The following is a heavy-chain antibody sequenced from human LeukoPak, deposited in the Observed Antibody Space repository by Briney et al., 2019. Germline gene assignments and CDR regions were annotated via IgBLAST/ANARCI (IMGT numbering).Heavy chain of an antibody. CDR1: GFTISSYW. CDR2: IKQDGSEK. CDR3: ARDLYYYGSGSYFDY. Sequence: AGTLSLSCAASGFTISSYWKSWIRQAQGKGLERVANIKQDGSEKYYVDSVKGRFTISRDNAKNSLYLQMNSLRAEDTAVYYCARDLYYYGSGSYFDYWGQGTLVTVSS. D-gene: IGHD3-10*01. J-gene: IGHJ4*02. V-gene: IGHV3-7*03.